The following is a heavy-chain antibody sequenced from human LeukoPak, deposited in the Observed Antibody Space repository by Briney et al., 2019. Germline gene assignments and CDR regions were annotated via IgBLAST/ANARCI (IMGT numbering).Heavy chain of an antibody. D-gene: IGHD1-7*01. Sequence: GGSLRLSCAASGFTFSSYSMSWVRQAPGKGLEWVSAISGSGGSTYYADSVKGRFTISRDNSKNTLYLQMNILRAEDTAVYYCAKGSVAWANWNYYFDYWGQGTLVTVSS. CDR3: AKGSVAWANWNYYFDY. J-gene: IGHJ4*02. CDR2: ISGSGGST. V-gene: IGHV3-23*01. CDR1: GFTFSSYS.